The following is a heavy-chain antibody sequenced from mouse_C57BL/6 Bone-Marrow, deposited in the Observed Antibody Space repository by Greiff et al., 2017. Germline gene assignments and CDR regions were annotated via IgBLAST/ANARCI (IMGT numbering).Heavy chain of an antibody. CDR3: ARWGGLGPRRDYFDY. CDR1: GYTFTDYN. V-gene: IGHV1-18*01. CDR2: INPNNGGT. Sequence: VQLQQSGPELVKPGASVKIPCKASGYTFTDYNMDWVKQSHGKSLEWIGDINPNNGGTIYNQKFKSKATLTVDKSSSTAYMELRSLTSEDTAVYYCARWGGLGPRRDYFDYWGQGTTLTVSS. D-gene: IGHD4-1*01. J-gene: IGHJ2*01.